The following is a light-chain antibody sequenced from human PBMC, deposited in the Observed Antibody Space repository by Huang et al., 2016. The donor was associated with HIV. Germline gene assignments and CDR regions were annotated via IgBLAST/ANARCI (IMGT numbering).Light chain of an antibody. Sequence: IVLTQSPATLSLSPGERATLSCRASQNVTDSLAWYRQTPGQAPTKLVERAADRATGTPARFSGSGSGTDFTLTISSLEPEDFAIYYCQERSQWPRLTFGGGTKVEIK. J-gene: IGKJ4*01. V-gene: IGKV3-11*01. CDR3: QERSQWPRLT. CDR1: QNVTDS. CDR2: RAA.